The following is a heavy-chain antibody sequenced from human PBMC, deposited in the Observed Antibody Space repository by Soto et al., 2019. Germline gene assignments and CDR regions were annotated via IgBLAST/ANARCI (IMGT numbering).Heavy chain of an antibody. J-gene: IGHJ6*02. CDR1: GGSSSGYY. CDR2: IYYSGST. V-gene: IGHV4-59*01. Sequence: PSETLSLTCSVAGGSSSGYYWSWIGQPPGKGLEWIGYIYYSGSTNYNPSLKSRVTISVDTSKNQFSLKLSSVTAADTAVYYCARDTVTTRPQYYYYYGMDVWGQGTTVTVSS. D-gene: IGHD4-4*01. CDR3: ARDTVTTRPQYYYYYGMDV.